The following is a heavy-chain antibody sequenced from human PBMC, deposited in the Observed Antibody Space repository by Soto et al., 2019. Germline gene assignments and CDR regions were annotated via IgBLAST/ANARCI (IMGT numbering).Heavy chain of an antibody. D-gene: IGHD2-15*01. J-gene: IGHJ4*02. Sequence: EVQLLDSGGGLVQPGGSLRLSCAASGFTFSNYAMSWVRQAPGKGLEWVSGVGGSGDSTYYADSVKGRFTISRDNSKDTLYLQMNSLRAEDTAVYYCAKSPLGYCSGGSCYPPHYFDYWRQGTLVTVSS. V-gene: IGHV3-23*01. CDR1: GFTFSNYA. CDR3: AKSPLGYCSGGSCYPPHYFDY. CDR2: VGGSGDST.